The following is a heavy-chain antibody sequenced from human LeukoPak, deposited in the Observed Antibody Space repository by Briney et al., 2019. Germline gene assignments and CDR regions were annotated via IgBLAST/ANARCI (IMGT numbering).Heavy chain of an antibody. CDR1: GYTCSGHY. V-gene: IGHV1-2*02. Sequence: ASVKVSCKASGYTCSGHYMYWVRQTPGQGLEYMGWISPNSGGTNYAQKFQGRVTMTRDTSISTVYMELSRLRSDDTGMYFCALGHCPDDVSLAVFDPWGQGTLVSVSS. D-gene: IGHD2-8*01. CDR3: ALGHCPDDVSLAVFDP. J-gene: IGHJ5*02. CDR2: ISPNSGGT.